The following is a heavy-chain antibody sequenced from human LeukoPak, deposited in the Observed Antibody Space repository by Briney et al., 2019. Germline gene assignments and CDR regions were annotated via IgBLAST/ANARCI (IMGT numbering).Heavy chain of an antibody. Sequence: PGGSLRLSCEASGFIFSSYDMNWVRQAPGKGLEWVSFISSNGRTKYYADSMKGRFTVSRDNAKNSVYLQMNSLRAEDTAVYYCARDLWYSGSRAPLRAFDIWGQGTMVTVSS. CDR1: GFIFSSYD. D-gene: IGHD1-26*01. CDR2: ISSNGRTK. CDR3: ARDLWYSGSRAPLRAFDI. J-gene: IGHJ3*02. V-gene: IGHV3-48*03.